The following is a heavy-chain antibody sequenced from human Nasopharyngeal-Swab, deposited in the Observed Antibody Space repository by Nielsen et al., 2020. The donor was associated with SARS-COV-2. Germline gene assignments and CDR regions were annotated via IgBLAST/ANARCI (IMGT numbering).Heavy chain of an antibody. Sequence: SETLSLTCTVSGGSISSSSYYWGWIRQPPGKGLEWIGSIYYSGSTYYNSSLKSRVTLSVDTSKNQFSLKLSSVTAADTAVYYCARQSATRGTDGYNFSYWGQGTLVTVSS. CDR2: IYYSGST. V-gene: IGHV4-39*01. CDR3: ARQSATRGTDGYNFSY. D-gene: IGHD5-24*01. J-gene: IGHJ4*02. CDR1: GGSISSSSYY.